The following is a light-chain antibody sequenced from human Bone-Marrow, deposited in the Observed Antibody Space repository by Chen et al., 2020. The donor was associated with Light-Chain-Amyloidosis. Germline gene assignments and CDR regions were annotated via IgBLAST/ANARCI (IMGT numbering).Light chain of an antibody. CDR1: DLPTKY. V-gene: IGLV3-25*03. CDR3: QSADSSGTYEVI. Sequence: SYELTQPPSVSVSPGQTARITCSGDDLPTKYAYWYQQKPGQAPVLVIHRDTEMPSGISERFSGSSSGTTATLTISGVQADDDADYHCQSADSSGTYEVIFGGGTKLTVL. CDR2: RDT. J-gene: IGLJ2*01.